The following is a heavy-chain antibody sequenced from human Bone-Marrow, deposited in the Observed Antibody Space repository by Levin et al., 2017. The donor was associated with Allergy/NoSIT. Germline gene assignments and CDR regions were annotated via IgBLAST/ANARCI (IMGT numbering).Heavy chain of an antibody. CDR1: GASISSDDDY. J-gene: IGHJ4*02. Sequence: PSETLSLTCTVSGASISSDDDYWSWIRQPPGKGLEWIGFVYYSRSTYYNPSLKSRTSISKDTSKNQFSLKLTSVTAADTAVYFCARAVGVNNGARPERYYFDYWGPGNHVTVSP. CDR3: ARAVGVNNGARPERYYFDY. CDR2: VYYSRST. V-gene: IGHV4-30-4*01. D-gene: IGHD2-8*01.